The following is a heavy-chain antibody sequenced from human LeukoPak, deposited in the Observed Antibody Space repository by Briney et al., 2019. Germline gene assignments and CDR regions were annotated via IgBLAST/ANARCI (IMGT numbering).Heavy chain of an antibody. V-gene: IGHV4-39*01. J-gene: IGHJ4*02. CDR3: GRRGGSGRVFDY. CDR1: GASISGGTYY. CDR2: IYYTGST. D-gene: IGHD1-26*01. Sequence: PSETLSLTCIVSGASISGGTYYWGWIRQPPGKGLEWIGSIYYTGSTYDNPSLKSRVTISVDPSKNQFSLKVSSVTAADTAVYYCGRRGGSGRVFDYWGQGTLVTVSS.